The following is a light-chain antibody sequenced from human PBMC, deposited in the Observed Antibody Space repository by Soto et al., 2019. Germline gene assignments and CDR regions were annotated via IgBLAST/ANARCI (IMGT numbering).Light chain of an antibody. CDR2: AAS. J-gene: IGKJ4*01. V-gene: IGKV1-27*01. CDR1: PDINNY. Sequence: DTQMTQSPSSLSASLGDRVTITCRARPDINNYLAWYQQRPGKVPKLLIYAASTLQSGVPSRFSGSGSGTDFTLTISSLQPEDVATYYCQKYDIAPRTFGGGTRVEIK. CDR3: QKYDIAPRT.